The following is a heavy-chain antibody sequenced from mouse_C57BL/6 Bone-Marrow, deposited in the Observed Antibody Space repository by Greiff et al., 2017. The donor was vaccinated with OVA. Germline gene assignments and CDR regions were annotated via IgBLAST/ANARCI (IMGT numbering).Heavy chain of an antibody. Sequence: QVQLKQSGAELVRPGTSVKMSCKASGYTFTNYWIGWAKQRPGHGLEWIGDIYPGGGYTNYTEKFKGKATLTADKSSSTAYMQFSSLTSEDSASYYCARDYGSSHWYFDVWGTGTTVTVSS. V-gene: IGHV1-63*01. CDR2: IYPGGGYT. CDR3: ARDYGSSHWYFDV. J-gene: IGHJ1*03. D-gene: IGHD1-1*01. CDR1: GYTFTNYW.